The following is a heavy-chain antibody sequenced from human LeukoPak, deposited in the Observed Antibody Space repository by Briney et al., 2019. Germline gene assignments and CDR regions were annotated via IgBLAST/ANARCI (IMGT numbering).Heavy chain of an antibody. D-gene: IGHD3-22*01. V-gene: IGHV4-34*01. J-gene: IGHJ3*02. CDR2: INHSGST. CDR1: GGSFSGSY. CDR3: ARHYYDSSGYYPSAFDI. Sequence: SETLSLTCAVYGGSFSGSYWSWIRQPPGKGLEWIGEINHSGSTNYNPSLKSRVTISVDTSKNQFSLKLSSVTAADTAVYYCARHYYDSSGYYPSAFDIWGQGTMVTVSS.